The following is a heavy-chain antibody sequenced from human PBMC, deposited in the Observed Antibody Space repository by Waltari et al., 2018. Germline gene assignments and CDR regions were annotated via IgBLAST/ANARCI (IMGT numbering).Heavy chain of an antibody. CDR2: INQSGST. J-gene: IGHJ6*03. Sequence: QVHLQQWGAGLLKPSETLSLTCAVYGGSFSGYYWSWIRQPPGKGLEWIGEINQSGSTNYNPSLKSRVTISVDTSKNQFSLKLSSVTAADTAVYYCARGGYMDVWGKGTTVTVSS. CDR1: GGSFSGYY. V-gene: IGHV4-34*01. CDR3: ARGGYMDV.